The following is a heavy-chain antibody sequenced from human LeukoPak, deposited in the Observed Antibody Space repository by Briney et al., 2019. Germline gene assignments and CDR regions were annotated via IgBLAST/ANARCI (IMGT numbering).Heavy chain of an antibody. Sequence: GGSLRLSCAASGFTFSNYAIHWVRQAPGKGLEWVSIVGGSGVKTYYADSVRGRFTISRDNSKNTVYLQMNSLRAEDTAVYYCAKRGDCSGTCTYDYWGQGTLVTVSS. V-gene: IGHV3-23*01. J-gene: IGHJ4*02. D-gene: IGHD2-2*01. CDR1: GFTFSNYA. CDR3: AKRGDCSGTCTYDY. CDR2: VGGSGVKT.